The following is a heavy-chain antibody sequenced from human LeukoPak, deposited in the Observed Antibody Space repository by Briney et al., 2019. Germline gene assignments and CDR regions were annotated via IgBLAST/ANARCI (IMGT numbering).Heavy chain of an antibody. Sequence: PGGSLRLSCAASGFTFSSYAMHWVRQAPGKGLEWVAVISYDGSNKYYADSVKGRFTVSRDNSKNTLYLQMNSLRAEDTAVYFCARISSSGSTHLDYWGQGTLVTVSS. CDR3: ARISSSGSTHLDY. CDR1: GFTFSSYA. CDR2: ISYDGSNK. D-gene: IGHD3-22*01. V-gene: IGHV3-30-3*01. J-gene: IGHJ4*02.